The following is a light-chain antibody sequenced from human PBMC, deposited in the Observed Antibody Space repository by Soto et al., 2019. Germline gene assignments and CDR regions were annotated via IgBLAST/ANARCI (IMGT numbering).Light chain of an antibody. Sequence: IVLTQSPGTLSLSPGVRATLSCRASQSVSSTYLAWYQQKPGQAPRLLIYGASNRATGIPHRFSGSGSGTDFTLTISRLEPEDFAVYYCHQYFVSPYSFGQGTKLEIK. V-gene: IGKV3-20*01. J-gene: IGKJ2*03. CDR1: QSVSSTY. CDR3: HQYFVSPYS. CDR2: GAS.